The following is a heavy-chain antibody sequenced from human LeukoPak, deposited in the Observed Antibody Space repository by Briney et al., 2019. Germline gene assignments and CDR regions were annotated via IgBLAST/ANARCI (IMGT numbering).Heavy chain of an antibody. CDR1: GFTFNNAW. J-gene: IGHJ6*02. V-gene: IGHV3-15*01. D-gene: IGHD3-3*01. Sequence: GGSLRLSCAGSGFTFNNAWMSWVRQAPRKGLEWVGRIKSKSEGETIDYAAPVKGRFTISRDDSRNTLYLQMNSLKTEDSAVYYCSPWSGMDVWGHGTTVTVSS. CDR2: IKSKSEGETI. CDR3: SPWSGMDV.